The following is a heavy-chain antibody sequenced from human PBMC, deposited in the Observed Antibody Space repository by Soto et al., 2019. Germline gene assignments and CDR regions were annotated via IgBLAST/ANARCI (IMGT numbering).Heavy chain of an antibody. CDR1: GGTFSSYT. J-gene: IGHJ4*02. D-gene: IGHD3-9*01. CDR3: ASPAFLSMTGYVY. V-gene: IGHV1-69*02. Sequence: SVKVSCKASGGTFSSYTISWVRQAPGQGLEWMGRIIPILGIANYAQKFQGRVTITADKSTSTAYMELSSLRSEDTAVYYCASPAFLSMTGYVYWGQGTLVTVSS. CDR2: IIPILGIA.